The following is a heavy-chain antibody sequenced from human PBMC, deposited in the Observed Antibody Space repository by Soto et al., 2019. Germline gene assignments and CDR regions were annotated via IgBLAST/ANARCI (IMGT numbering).Heavy chain of an antibody. CDR2: IYYSGST. CDR1: GGSISSYY. J-gene: IGHJ6*02. Sequence: PSETLSLTCTVSGGSISSYYWTWIRQPPGKGLEWIGYIYYSGSTNYNPSLKSRATMSVDTSKNQFSLKLSSVTAADTAVYYCAREVAYGDYDYYGMDVWGQGTTVTV. V-gene: IGHV4-59*12. CDR3: AREVAYGDYDYYGMDV. D-gene: IGHD4-17*01.